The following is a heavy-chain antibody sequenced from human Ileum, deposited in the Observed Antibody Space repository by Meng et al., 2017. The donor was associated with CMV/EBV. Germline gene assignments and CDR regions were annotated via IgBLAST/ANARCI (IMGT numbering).Heavy chain of an antibody. J-gene: IGHJ6*02. CDR3: AREVVPPRRMDV. V-gene: IGHV3-21*01. D-gene: IGHD2-2*01. CDR2: ISTSGTYI. Sequence: GESLNISCAASGFTFSSYTMNWVRQAPGKGLEWVASISTSGTYIYYAESLKGRFTIPRDNAKNSLDLHMNSLSAEDTAVYYCAREVVPPRRMDVWGQGTTVTVSS. CDR1: GFTFSSYT.